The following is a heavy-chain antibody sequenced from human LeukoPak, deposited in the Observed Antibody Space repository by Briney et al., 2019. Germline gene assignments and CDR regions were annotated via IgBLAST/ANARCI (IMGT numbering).Heavy chain of an antibody. CDR1: GFTFSSCA. CDR3: AKTRPLDSSSWSHGDY. D-gene: IGHD6-13*01. Sequence: GGSLRLSCAPCGFTFSSCAMLWVRGSPGGGLVGLSSLCCSGDSTYYGDSVKGRFTISRDNSKNTLYLQMNSLRAEDTAVYYCAKTRPLDSSSWSHGDYWGQGTLVTVSS. J-gene: IGHJ4*02. V-gene: IGHV3-23*01. CDR2: LCCSGDST.